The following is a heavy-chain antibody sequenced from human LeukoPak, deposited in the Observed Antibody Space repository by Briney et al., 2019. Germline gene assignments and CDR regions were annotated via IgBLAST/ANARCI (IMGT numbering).Heavy chain of an antibody. D-gene: IGHD2-15*01. J-gene: IGHJ4*02. CDR1: GFAVSMYW. CDR2: LDTDVSST. V-gene: IGHV3-74*01. Sequence: PGGSLRLSCAASGFAVSMYWMHWVRQAPGKGLVWVSRLDTDVSSTDYADSVKGRFTISRDNAKNTLYLQMNSLRAEDTAVYYCVYCTRGNCYYMVRGWKYWGQGTLVTVSS. CDR3: VYCTRGNCYYMVRGWKY.